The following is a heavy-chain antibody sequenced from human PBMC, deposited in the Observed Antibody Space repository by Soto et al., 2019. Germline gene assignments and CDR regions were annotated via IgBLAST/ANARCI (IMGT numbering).Heavy chain of an antibody. CDR2: IRYDGSEQ. CDR3: ARSPFRSRYFDL. V-gene: IGHV3-7*01. Sequence: GGSLRLSCAASGFTFSNYWINWVRQAPGKGLEWVANIRYDGSEQFYVDSVKGRFTISRDNAKNSLYLHMNSLRVEDTAAYYSARSPFRSRYFDLWGRGTLVTVSS. D-gene: IGHD3-10*01. J-gene: IGHJ2*01. CDR1: GFTFSNYW.